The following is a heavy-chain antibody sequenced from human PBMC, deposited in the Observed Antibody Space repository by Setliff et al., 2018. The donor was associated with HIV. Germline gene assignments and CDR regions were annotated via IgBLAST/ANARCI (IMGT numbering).Heavy chain of an antibody. CDR2: VYYSGDT. CDR1: GAAVTSGSYY. V-gene: IGHV4-61*01. D-gene: IGHD2-15*01. CDR3: ARDVGRLDYFDY. Sequence: SETLSLTCTVSGAAVTSGSYYWSWIRQPPGKGLEWIGYVYYSGDTNYNPSLESRGTISIDTSKNQFSLKLSSVTAADTAIYYCARDVGRLDYFDYWGQGTLVTVSS. J-gene: IGHJ4*02.